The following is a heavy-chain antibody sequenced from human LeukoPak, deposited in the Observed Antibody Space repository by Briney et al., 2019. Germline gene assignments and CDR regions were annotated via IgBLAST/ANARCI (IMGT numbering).Heavy chain of an antibody. J-gene: IGHJ3*02. V-gene: IGHV3-48*04. D-gene: IGHD2-15*01. CDR2: ISSGSSNI. Sequence: GGSLRLSCAASGFTFSSYSMNWVRQAPGKGLEWVSYISSGSSNIYYADSVKGRFTISRDNAKNSLYLQMNSLRAEDTAVYYCARGPEVVAGTDDSFGIWGQGTMVTVSS. CDR1: GFTFSSYS. CDR3: ARGPEVVAGTDDSFGI.